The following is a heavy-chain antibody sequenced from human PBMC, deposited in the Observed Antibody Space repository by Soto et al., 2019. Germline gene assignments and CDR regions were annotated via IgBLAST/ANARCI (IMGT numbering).Heavy chain of an antibody. J-gene: IGHJ5*02. CDR2: IYYSGST. CDR3: ARGGDPYCGGDCYSDTWFDP. CDR1: GGSISSSSYY. Sequence: PSETLSLTCTVSGGSISSSSYYWGWIRQPPGKGLEWIGSIYYSGSTYYNPSLKSRVTISVDTSKNQFSLKLSSVTAADTAVYYCARGGDPYCGGDCYSDTWFDPWGQGTLVTVSS. V-gene: IGHV4-39*01. D-gene: IGHD2-21*02.